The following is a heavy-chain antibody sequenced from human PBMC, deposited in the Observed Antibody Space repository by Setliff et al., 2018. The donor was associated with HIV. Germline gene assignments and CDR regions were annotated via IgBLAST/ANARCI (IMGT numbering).Heavy chain of an antibody. J-gene: IGHJ6*03. CDR1: GFTFSTYS. CDR3: ATRGYSYGWNYYMDV. D-gene: IGHD5-18*01. V-gene: IGHV3-53*01. CDR2: IYSGGST. Sequence: GGSLRLSCEASGFTFSTYSMTWVRQAPGKGLEWVSVIYSGGSTNYADSVKGRFTISRDNSKNTLYLQMNSLRAEDTAVYYCATRGYSYGWNYYMDVWGKGPRSPS.